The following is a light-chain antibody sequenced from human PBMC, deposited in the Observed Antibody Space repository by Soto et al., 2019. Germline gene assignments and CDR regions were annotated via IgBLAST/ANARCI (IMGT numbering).Light chain of an antibody. J-gene: IGKJ1*01. V-gene: IGKV3-11*01. CDR2: GAS. CDR3: QQRSNWPWT. CDR1: QSVSSY. Sequence: LAESPSPLSSSVVDRFTIPCRASQSVSSYLAWYQQKPGQAHRLLIYGASSRHTGIPDRFSGSGSGTDFTLTISSLEPEDFVVYYCQQRSNWPWTFGQGTKVDIK.